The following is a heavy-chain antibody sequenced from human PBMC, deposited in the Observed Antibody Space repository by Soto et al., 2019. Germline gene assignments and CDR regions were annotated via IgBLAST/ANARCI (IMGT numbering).Heavy chain of an antibody. V-gene: IGHV4-34*01. CDR1: GGAFIDYS. Sequence: SETLSLTCAVSGGAFIDYSWSWIRQFPGRGLEWIGEITHSGSTNYNPSLKSRIAMSVDTSKRQFSLKMSSVTAADTAVYYCARDGIHLRYGMEVWGPGTTVTVSS. J-gene: IGHJ6*02. D-gene: IGHD5-18*01. CDR3: ARDGIHLRYGMEV. CDR2: ITHSGST.